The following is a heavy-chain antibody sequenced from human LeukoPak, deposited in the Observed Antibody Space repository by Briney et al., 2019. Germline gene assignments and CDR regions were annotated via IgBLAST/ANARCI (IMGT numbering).Heavy chain of an antibody. CDR2: ISSSSNYI. CDR1: GFTFSSYS. CDR3: AKSASAYYYMDV. D-gene: IGHD4/OR15-4a*01. J-gene: IGHJ6*03. Sequence: GGSLRLSCAASGFTFSSYSMNWVRQAPGKGLEWVSSISSSSNYIYYADSMKGRFTISRDNSKNTLYLQMNSLRAEDTAVYYCAKSASAYYYMDVWGKGTTVTVSS. V-gene: IGHV3-21*01.